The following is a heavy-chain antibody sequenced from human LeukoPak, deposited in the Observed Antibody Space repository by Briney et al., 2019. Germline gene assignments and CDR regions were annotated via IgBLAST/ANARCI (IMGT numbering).Heavy chain of an antibody. CDR1: GGTFSSYA. CDR2: IIPILGIA. CDR3: ARSPRGGYDFDY. D-gene: IGHD5-12*01. V-gene: IGHV1-69*04. J-gene: IGHJ4*02. Sequence: ASVKVSCKASGGTFSSYAISWVRQPPGQGLEWMGRIIPILGIANYAQKFQGRVTITADKSTSTAYMELSSLRSEDTAVYYCARSPRGGYDFDYWGQGTLVTVSS.